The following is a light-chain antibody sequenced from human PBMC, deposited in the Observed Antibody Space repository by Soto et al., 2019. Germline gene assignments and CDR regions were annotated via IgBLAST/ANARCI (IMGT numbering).Light chain of an antibody. V-gene: IGLV1-40*01. J-gene: IGLJ2*01. CDR2: GNT. CDR1: SSNIGAGYD. CDR3: QSYDSSLSGVV. Sequence: QAVVTQPPSVSGAPGQRVTLSCTGSSSNIGAGYDVHWYQQLPGTAPKLLIYGNTNRPSGVPDRFSGSKSGISASLAITGLQAEDEADYYCQSYDSSLSGVVFGGGTKLTVL.